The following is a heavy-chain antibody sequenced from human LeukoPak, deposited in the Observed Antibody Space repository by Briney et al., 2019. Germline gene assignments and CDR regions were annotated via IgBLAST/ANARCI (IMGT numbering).Heavy chain of an antibody. V-gene: IGHV1-18*01. CDR2: ISAYNGNT. CDR3: ARAGYSSSWYWAY. CDR1: GYTFTSYG. J-gene: IGHJ4*02. Sequence: ASVKVSCKASGYTFTSYGISWVRQAPGQGLEWMGWISAYNGNTNYAQKLQGRVTITTDESTSTAYMELSSLRSEDTAVYYCARAGYSSSWYWAYWGQGTLVTVSS. D-gene: IGHD6-13*01.